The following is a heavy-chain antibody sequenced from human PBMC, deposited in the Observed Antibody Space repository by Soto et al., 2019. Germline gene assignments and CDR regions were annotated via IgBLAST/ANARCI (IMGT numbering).Heavy chain of an antibody. CDR2: ISVYSGYT. CDR3: ARGSYDSGNYDY. Sequence: QVQLVQSGAEVKKPGASVKVSCKASGNTFSRYGFSWVRQAPGQGLEGMGWISVYSGYTNYAQNLQGRVTMTTDTSTTTAYMELRSLRSDDTAVYYCARGSYDSGNYDYWGQGTLVTVSS. CDR1: GNTFSRYG. D-gene: IGHD3-10*01. J-gene: IGHJ4*02. V-gene: IGHV1-18*01.